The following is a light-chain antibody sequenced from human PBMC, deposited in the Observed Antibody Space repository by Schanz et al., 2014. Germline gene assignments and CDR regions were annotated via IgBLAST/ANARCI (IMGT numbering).Light chain of an antibody. CDR2: DVS. V-gene: IGLV2-11*01. Sequence: QSALTQPRSVSGSPGQSVTISCTGTSSDVGGYNYVSWYQLHPGKAPKLMIYDVSKRPSGVPDRFSGSKSGNTASLTVSGLQAEDEADYYCCSYAGSNNLVFGGGTKLTVL. CDR3: CSYAGSNNLV. CDR1: SSDVGGYNY. J-gene: IGLJ2*01.